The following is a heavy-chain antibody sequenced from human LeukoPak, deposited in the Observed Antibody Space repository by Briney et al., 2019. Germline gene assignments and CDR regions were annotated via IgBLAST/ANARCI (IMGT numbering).Heavy chain of an antibody. J-gene: IGHJ3*02. CDR2: ISAYNGNT. CDR3: AREEKHSGFRAFDI. D-gene: IGHD3-10*01. V-gene: IGHV1-18*04. CDR1: GYTFTGYY. Sequence: ASVKVSCKASGYTFTGYYMHWVRQAPGQGLEWMGWISAYNGNTNYAQKLQGRVTMTTDTSTSTAYMELRSLRSDDTAVYYCAREEKHSGFRAFDIWGQGTMVTVSS.